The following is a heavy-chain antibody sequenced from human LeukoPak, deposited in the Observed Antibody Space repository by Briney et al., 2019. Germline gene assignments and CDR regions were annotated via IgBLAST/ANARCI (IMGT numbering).Heavy chain of an antibody. CDR2: IRYDGSNI. Sequence: GGSLRLSCAASGFTFSSYSMNWVRQAPGKGLEWVACIRYDGSNIWYADSVKGRCTISRDNSKNTLYLQMNSLRPEDTAVYYCARGPRFGIRMIVVVTKGHFDYWGQGTLVTVSS. J-gene: IGHJ4*02. V-gene: IGHV3-30*02. CDR1: GFTFSSYS. CDR3: ARGPRFGIRMIVVVTKGHFDY. D-gene: IGHD3-22*01.